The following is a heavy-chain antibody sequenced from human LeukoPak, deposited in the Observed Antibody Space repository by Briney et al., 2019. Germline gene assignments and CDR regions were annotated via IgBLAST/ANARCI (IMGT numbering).Heavy chain of an antibody. J-gene: IGHJ6*02. D-gene: IGHD2-8*01. CDR3: ARGPERTGVGTRYYYDMGV. CDR2: ISYDGSNK. V-gene: IGHV3-30-3*01. Sequence: GGSLRLSCAASGFTFSSYAMHWVRQAPGKGLEWVAVISYDGSNKYYADSVKGRFTISRDNSKNTLYLQMNSLRAEDTAVYYCARGPERTGVGTRYYYDMGVWGQGITVTVSS. CDR1: GFTFSSYA.